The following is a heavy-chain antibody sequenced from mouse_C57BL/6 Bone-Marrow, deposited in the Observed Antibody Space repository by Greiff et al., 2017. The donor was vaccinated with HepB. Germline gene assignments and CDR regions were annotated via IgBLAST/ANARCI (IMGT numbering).Heavy chain of an antibody. CDR1: GFSLTSYG. CDR2: IWSGGST. D-gene: IGHD2-1*01. V-gene: IGHV2-2*01. J-gene: IGHJ4*01. CDR3: ARNLIYYGNYEDYAMDY. Sequence: VQRVESGPGLVQPSQSLSITCTVSGFSLTSYGVHWVRQSPGKGLEWLGVIWSGGSTDYNAAFISRLSISKDNSKSQVFFKMNSLQADDTAIYYCARNLIYYGNYEDYAMDYWGQGTSVTVSS.